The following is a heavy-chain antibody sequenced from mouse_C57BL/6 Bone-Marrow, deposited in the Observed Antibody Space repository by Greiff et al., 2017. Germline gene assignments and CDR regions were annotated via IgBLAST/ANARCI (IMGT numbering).Heavy chain of an antibody. J-gene: IGHJ3*01. D-gene: IGHD1-1*01. CDR2: IDPSDSET. Sequence: VQLQQPGAELVRPGSSVKLSCKASGYTFTSYWMHWVKQRPIQGLEWIGNIDPSDSETHYNQKFKDKATLTVDKSSSTAYMQLSSLTSEDSAVYYCAREGITTVVGGAAYWGQGTLVTVSA. V-gene: IGHV1-52*01. CDR1: GYTFTSYW. CDR3: AREGITTVVGGAAY.